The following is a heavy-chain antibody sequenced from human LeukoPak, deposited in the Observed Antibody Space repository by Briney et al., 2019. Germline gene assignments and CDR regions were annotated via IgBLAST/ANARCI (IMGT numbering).Heavy chain of an antibody. CDR1: GYIFTNYY. J-gene: IGHJ4*02. CDR3: ARDHGSAYYRAPSH. CDR2: INPSGGST. D-gene: IGHD3-10*01. Sequence: ASVKVSCKASGYIFTNYYMHWVRQAPGQGLEWMGTINPSGGSTTYAQQFQGRVTMTRDTSTSTIYMELSSLRSEDTAVYYCARDHGSAYYRAPSHWGQGTLVTVSS. V-gene: IGHV1-46*01.